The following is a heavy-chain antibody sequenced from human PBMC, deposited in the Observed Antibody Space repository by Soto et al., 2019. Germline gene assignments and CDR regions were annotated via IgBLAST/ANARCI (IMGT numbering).Heavy chain of an antibody. CDR3: ARMRGTTRDMDV. CDR2: VSTSSTYI. J-gene: IGHJ6*03. CDR1: GFTFSSYP. D-gene: IGHD1-7*01. V-gene: IGHV3-21*01. Sequence: EVQLVESGGGLVKPGGSLQLSCASAGFTFSSYPMNWVRQAPGKEREWVSSVSTSSTYIFYADSVQGRFTISRDNAKNSLYLQMHSLRVEDSAVYYCARMRGTTRDMDVWGKGTKVTVSS.